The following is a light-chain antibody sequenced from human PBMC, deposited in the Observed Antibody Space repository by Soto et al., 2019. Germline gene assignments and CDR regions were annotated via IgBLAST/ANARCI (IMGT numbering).Light chain of an antibody. CDR3: AAWDDSLSVV. CDR2: RND. Sequence: QSVLTQPPSASGTPGQRVTISCSGSCSNIGSFYVYWYQQLPGTAPKLLIYRNDQRPSGVPDRFSGSKSGTSASLAISGLRSEDEADYYCAAWDDSLSVVFGGGTKLTVL. J-gene: IGLJ2*01. V-gene: IGLV1-47*01. CDR1: CSNIGSFY.